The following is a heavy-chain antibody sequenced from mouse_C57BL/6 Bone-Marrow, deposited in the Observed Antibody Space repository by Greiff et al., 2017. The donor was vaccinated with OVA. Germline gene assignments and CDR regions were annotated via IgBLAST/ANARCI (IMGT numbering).Heavy chain of an antibody. CDR3: TAITTVVEGY. CDR1: GFNIKDDY. CDR2: IDPENGDT. J-gene: IGHJ4*01. Sequence: EVQLHQSGAELVRPGASVKLSCTASGFNIKDDYMHWVKQRPEQGLEWIGWIDPENGDTEYASKFQGKATITADTSSNTAYLQLSSLTSEDTAVYYCTAITTVVEGYWGQGTSVTVSS. V-gene: IGHV14-4*01. D-gene: IGHD1-1*01.